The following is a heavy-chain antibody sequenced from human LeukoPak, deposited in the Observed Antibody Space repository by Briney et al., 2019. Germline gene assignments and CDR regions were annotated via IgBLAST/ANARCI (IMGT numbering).Heavy chain of an antibody. CDR2: ISSSGSTI. CDR1: GFTFSSYE. J-gene: IGHJ6*04. CDR3: AELGITMIGGV. V-gene: IGHV3-48*03. D-gene: IGHD3-10*02. Sequence: PGGSLRLSCAASGFTFSSYEMNWVRQAPGKGLEWVSYISSSGSTIYYADSVKDRFTISRHNAKNSLYLQMNSLRAEDTAVYYCAELGITMIGGVWGKGTTVTISS.